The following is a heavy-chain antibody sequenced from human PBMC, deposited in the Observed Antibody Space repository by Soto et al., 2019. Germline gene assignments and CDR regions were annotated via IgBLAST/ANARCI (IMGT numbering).Heavy chain of an antibody. CDR3: AIDYILYSSSARYALDI. CDR2: FDPEDGET. D-gene: IGHD6-6*01. CDR1: GHTLTELS. Sequence: ASVKVSCKVSGHTLTELSMHWVRQAPGKGLEWMGGFDPEDGETIYAQKFPGRVTMTEDTSTDTAYMELSSLRSEDTAVYYCAIDYILYSSSARYALDIWGQATMVTVSS. V-gene: IGHV1-24*01. J-gene: IGHJ3*02.